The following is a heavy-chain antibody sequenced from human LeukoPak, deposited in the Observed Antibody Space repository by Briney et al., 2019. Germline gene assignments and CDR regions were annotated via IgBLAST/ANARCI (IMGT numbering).Heavy chain of an antibody. CDR2: LHTSGST. Sequence: PSETLSLTCTVSGGSISSYYWSWIRQPAGEGLEWIGRLHTSGSTHYNPSLKSRVTMSVDTSKNQFSLKLSSVTAADTAVYYCARDWRDILTGYYAFDIWGQGTMVTVSS. V-gene: IGHV4-4*07. CDR3: ARDWRDILTGYYAFDI. J-gene: IGHJ3*02. CDR1: GGSISSYY. D-gene: IGHD3-9*01.